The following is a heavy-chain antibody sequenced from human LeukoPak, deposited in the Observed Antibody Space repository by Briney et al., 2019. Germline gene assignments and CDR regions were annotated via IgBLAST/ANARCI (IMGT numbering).Heavy chain of an antibody. Sequence: TSSETLSLTCAVYGGSFSGYYWSWIRQPPGKGLEWIGEINHSGSTNYNPSLKSRVTISVDTSKNQFSLKLSSVTAADTAVYYCARANGYCSSTSCYTGAFDIWGQGTMVTVSS. V-gene: IGHV4-34*01. CDR1: GGSFSGYY. CDR3: ARANGYCSSTSCYTGAFDI. D-gene: IGHD2-2*02. CDR2: INHSGST. J-gene: IGHJ3*02.